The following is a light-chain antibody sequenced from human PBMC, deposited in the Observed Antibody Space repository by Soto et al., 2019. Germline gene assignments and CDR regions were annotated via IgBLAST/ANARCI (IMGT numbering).Light chain of an antibody. CDR1: NIESKS. CDR3: QVWDTSTVV. Sequence: SYELTQPLSVSVALGQTARITCGGNNIESKSVHWYRQTPGQAPVLVIYSDVNRPSGIPERFSGSNSGNTATLTISSAHAEDEADFYCQVWDTSTVVFGGGTKLTVL. J-gene: IGLJ2*01. V-gene: IGLV3-9*01. CDR2: SDV.